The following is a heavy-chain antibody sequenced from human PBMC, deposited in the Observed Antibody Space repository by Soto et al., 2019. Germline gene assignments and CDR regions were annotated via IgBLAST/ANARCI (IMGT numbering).Heavy chain of an antibody. D-gene: IGHD2-21*02. Sequence: WGSLRLSCSASGFTFSSYWMSWCRQAPGKGLEWVANIKQDGSEKYYVDSVKGRFTISRDNAKNSLYLQMNSLRAEDTAVYYCARGSICGGDCYSDYYYYGMDVWGQGTTVTVSS. CDR3: ARGSICGGDCYSDYYYYGMDV. CDR2: IKQDGSEK. CDR1: GFTFSSYW. V-gene: IGHV3-7*03. J-gene: IGHJ6*02.